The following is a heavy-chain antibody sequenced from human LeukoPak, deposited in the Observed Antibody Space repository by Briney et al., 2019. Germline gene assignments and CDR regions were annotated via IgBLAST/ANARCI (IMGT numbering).Heavy chain of an antibody. CDR2: INHSGST. CDR1: GGSLSGYY. CDR3: ARGKWLRPFDY. D-gene: IGHD5-12*01. J-gene: IGHJ4*02. Sequence: PSETLSLTCAVYGGSLSGYYWSWIRQPPGKGLEWIGEINHSGSTNYNPSLKSRVTISVDTSKNQFSLKLSSVTAADTAVYYCARGKWLRPFDYWGQGTLVTVSS. V-gene: IGHV4-34*01.